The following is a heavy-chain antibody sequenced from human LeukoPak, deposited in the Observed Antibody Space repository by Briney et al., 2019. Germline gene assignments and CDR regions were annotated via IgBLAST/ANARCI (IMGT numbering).Heavy chain of an antibody. V-gene: IGHV4-59*12. CDR1: GGSISSYY. CDR2: IYYSGST. D-gene: IGHD3/OR15-3a*01. Sequence: SETLSLTCTVSGGSISSYYWSWIRQPPGKGLEWIGYIYYSGSTNYNPSLKSRVTMSVDTSKNQFSLKLSSVTAADTAVYYCARVVTFGALYYFDYWGPGTLVTVSS. CDR3: ARVVTFGALYYFDY. J-gene: IGHJ4*02.